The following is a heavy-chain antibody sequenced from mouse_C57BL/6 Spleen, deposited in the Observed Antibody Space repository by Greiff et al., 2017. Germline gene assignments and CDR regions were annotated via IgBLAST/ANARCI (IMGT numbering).Heavy chain of an antibody. CDR3: ARSLYDYDYFDY. J-gene: IGHJ2*01. CDR1: GYTFTSYW. V-gene: IGHV1-64*01. D-gene: IGHD2-4*01. Sequence: VKLQQPGAELVKPGASVKLSCKASGYTFTSYWMHWVKQRPGQGLEWIGMIHPNSGSTNYNEKFKSKATLTVDKSSSTAYMQLSSLTSEDSAVYYCARSLYDYDYFDYWGQGTTLTVSS. CDR2: IHPNSGST.